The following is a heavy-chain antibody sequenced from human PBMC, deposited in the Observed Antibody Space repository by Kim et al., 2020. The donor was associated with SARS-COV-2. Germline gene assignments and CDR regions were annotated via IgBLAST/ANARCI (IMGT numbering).Heavy chain of an antibody. CDR2: ISAYNGNT. CDR3: ARDARTKRITQSGEIDY. V-gene: IGHV1-18*01. CDR1: GYTFTSYG. D-gene: IGHD3-10*01. Sequence: ASVKVSCKASGYTFTSYGISWVRQAPGQGLEWMGWISAYNGNTNYAQKLQGRVTMTTDTSTSTAYMELRSLRSDDTAVYYCARDARTKRITQSGEIDYWGQGTLVTVSS. J-gene: IGHJ4*02.